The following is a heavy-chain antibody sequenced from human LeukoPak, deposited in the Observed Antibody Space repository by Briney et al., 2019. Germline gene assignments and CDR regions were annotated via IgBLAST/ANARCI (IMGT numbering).Heavy chain of an antibody. V-gene: IGHV1-2*02. CDR1: GYTFTDYY. J-gene: IGHJ4*02. Sequence: ASVKVSCKASGYTFTDYYMHWVRQAPGQGFEWMGWINPNDGDTNYAQKFQGRVTMTRDTSIGTAHMEVSRLRSDDTAVYYCARANFLYCSSSTCLFDYWGQGTLVTVSS. D-gene: IGHD2-2*01. CDR2: INPNDGDT. CDR3: ARANFLYCSSSTCLFDY.